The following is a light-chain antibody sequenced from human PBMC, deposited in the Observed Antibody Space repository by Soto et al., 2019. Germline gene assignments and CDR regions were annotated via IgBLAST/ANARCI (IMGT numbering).Light chain of an antibody. V-gene: IGKV3-20*01. CDR3: QQYGGSPHT. CDR2: GAS. Sequence: EIVLTQSPGTLALSPGEGATLSCRASQSVSKYLAWYQQKPGQAPRLLIYGASSRATGIPDSVSGSGSGTDFALTSSRLEPEDCAMYYCQQYGGSPHTFGQGTKVEI. J-gene: IGKJ1*01. CDR1: QSVSKY.